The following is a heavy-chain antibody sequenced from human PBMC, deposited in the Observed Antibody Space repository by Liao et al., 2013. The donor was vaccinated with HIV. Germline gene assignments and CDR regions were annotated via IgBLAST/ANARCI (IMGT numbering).Heavy chain of an antibody. Sequence: QVHLHESGPGLVKPSETLSLTCTVSGGFISSYHWSWIRQPAGKGLEWIGRFYSSGSPKYNPSLKSRVAMSVDTSRNQFSLRLSSVTAADTAVYYCARAVPTIHYYFYMDVWGGRDYGHRLL. D-gene: IGHD5-12*01. J-gene: IGHJ6*03. CDR2: FYSSGSP. CDR1: GGFISSYH. V-gene: IGHV4-4*07. CDR3: ARAVPTIHYYFYMDV.